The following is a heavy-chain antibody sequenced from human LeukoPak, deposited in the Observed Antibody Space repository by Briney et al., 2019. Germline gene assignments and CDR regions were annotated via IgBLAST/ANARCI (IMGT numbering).Heavy chain of an antibody. CDR1: GFTFSSYR. CDR2: ISTRSSHI. D-gene: IGHD1-26*01. Sequence: GGSLGPSCAASGFTFSSYRMNWVRQAPGKGLQWVSSISTRSSHIYYTDSVKGRFTISRDNAKNSLYLQMTGLRVDDTAVYYCAREGAAVSGTMDYWGQGTLVTVSS. CDR3: AREGAAVSGTMDY. J-gene: IGHJ4*02. V-gene: IGHV3-21*06.